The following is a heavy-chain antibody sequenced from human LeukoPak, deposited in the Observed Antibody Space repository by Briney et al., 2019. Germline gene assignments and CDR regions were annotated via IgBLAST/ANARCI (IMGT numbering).Heavy chain of an antibody. D-gene: IGHD1-14*01. CDR3: ARWVTGGAFDI. CDR2: IKKDGTET. J-gene: IGHJ3*02. Sequence: GGSLRLSCAPSGFLFSGYWMTWVRQAPGKGLEWVASIKKDGTETYYVDSMKDRFTISRDNAKSLLFLHMNSLRAEDTALYYCARWVTGGAFDIWGQGTMVTVSS. CDR1: GFLFSGYW. V-gene: IGHV3-7*01.